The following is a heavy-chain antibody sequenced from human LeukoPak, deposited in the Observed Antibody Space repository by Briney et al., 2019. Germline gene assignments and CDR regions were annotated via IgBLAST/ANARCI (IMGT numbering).Heavy chain of an antibody. CDR3: ARQSSGYGLYYFDY. V-gene: IGHV4-4*02. D-gene: IGHD3-22*01. CDR1: GGSITSSNW. J-gene: IGHJ4*02. CDR2: IHYSGST. Sequence: PSGTLSLTCAVSGGSITSSNWWSWVRQPPEKGLEWIGSIHYSGSTYYNPSLKSRVTISVDTSENQFSLKLSSVTAADTAVYYCARQSSGYGLYYFDYWGQGTLVTVSS.